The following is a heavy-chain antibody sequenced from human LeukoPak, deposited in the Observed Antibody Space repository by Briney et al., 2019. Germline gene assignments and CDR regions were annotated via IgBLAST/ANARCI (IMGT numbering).Heavy chain of an antibody. J-gene: IGHJ4*02. CDR1: GFTFISYW. CDR2: IKTDGTMT. D-gene: IGHD2-15*01. CDR3: ARDLGYCSGRRCSLGEDLDL. V-gene: IGHV3-74*01. Sequence: SGGSLRLSCVGSGFTFISYWMDWVRQVPGKGLVWVSRIKTDGTMTNYADSVKGRFTISRDNVKNTVYLQMNSLRVEDTGLYYCARDLGYCSGRRCSLGEDLDLWGQGTLVTVSS.